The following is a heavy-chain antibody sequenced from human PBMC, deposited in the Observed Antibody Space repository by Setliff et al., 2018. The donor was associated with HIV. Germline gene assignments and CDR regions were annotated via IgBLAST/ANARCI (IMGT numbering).Heavy chain of an antibody. J-gene: IGHJ6*02. Sequence: PGGSLRLSCTASGFTFGDYAMSWVRQAPGKGLEWVGFIRSKAYGGTTEYAASVKGRFTISRDDSKSIVYLQMNSLKTEDTAVYYCTRDGVEVAADWGQGTTVTVSS. CDR1: GFTFGDYA. D-gene: IGHD6-13*01. CDR2: IRSKAYGGTT. V-gene: IGHV3-49*04. CDR3: TRDGVEVAAD.